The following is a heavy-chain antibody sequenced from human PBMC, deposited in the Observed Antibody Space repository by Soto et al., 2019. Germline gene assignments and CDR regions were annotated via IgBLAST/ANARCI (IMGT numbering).Heavy chain of an antibody. J-gene: IGHJ3*02. V-gene: IGHV3-7*05. D-gene: IGHD6-13*01. CDR3: ARDVSPGSSSLYLDAFDI. Sequence: EVQLEESGGDLVQPGGSLRLSCAASGFTLSAYWMTWVRQAPGKGLEWVANINRDGSKKSYLDSVRGRFTISRDNVGNSLYLRMGSLRADDTALYYCARDVSPGSSSLYLDAFDIWGQGTMVTVSS. CDR1: GFTLSAYW. CDR2: INRDGSKK.